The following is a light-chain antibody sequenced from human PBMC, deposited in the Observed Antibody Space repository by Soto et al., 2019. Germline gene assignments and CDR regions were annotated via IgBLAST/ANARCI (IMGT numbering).Light chain of an antibody. CDR3: QQRSNWPPLT. Sequence: EIVLTQSPATLSLSPGERATLSCRASQSISSYLAWYQQKPGQAPRLLIYDASNRATGIPARFSGSGSGTDFTLTISSPEPEDFAVYYCQQRSNWPPLTFGGGTKVDIK. CDR1: QSISSY. J-gene: IGKJ4*01. CDR2: DAS. V-gene: IGKV3-11*01.